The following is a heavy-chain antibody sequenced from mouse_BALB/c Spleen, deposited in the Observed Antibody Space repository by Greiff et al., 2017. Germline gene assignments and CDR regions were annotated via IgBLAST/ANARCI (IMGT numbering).Heavy chain of an antibody. CDR2: IDPANGNT. D-gene: IGHD1-1*01. CDR1: GFNIKDTY. Sequence: EVKLQESGAELVKPGASVKLSCTASGFNIKDTYMHWVKQRPEQGLEWIGRIDPANGNTKYDPKFQGKATITADTSSNTAYLQLSSLTSEDTAVYYCARITTVVAPYAMDYWGQGTSVTVSS. CDR3: ARITTVVAPYAMDY. J-gene: IGHJ4*01. V-gene: IGHV14-3*02.